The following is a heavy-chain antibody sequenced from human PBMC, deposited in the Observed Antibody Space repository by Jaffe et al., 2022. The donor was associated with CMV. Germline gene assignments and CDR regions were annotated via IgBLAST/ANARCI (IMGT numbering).Heavy chain of an antibody. J-gene: IGHJ4*02. D-gene: IGHD4-4*01. Sequence: EVQLVESGGGLVQPGGSLRLSCAASGFTFSSYSMNWVRQAPGKGLEWVSYISSSSSTIYYADSVKGRFTISRDNAKNSLYLQMNSLRDEDTAVYYCARETTAYLVSTDMNFDYWGQGTLVTVSS. CDR3: ARETTAYLVSTDMNFDY. CDR2: ISSSSSTI. V-gene: IGHV3-48*02. CDR1: GFTFSSYS.